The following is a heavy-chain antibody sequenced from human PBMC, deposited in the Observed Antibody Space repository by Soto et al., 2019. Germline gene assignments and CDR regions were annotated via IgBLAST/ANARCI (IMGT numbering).Heavy chain of an antibody. D-gene: IGHD3-10*01. V-gene: IGHV1-69*19. CDR2: ISPMFGAA. Sequence: QVQLVQSGAEMKKPGSSVKVSCQSSGGTFNTYAMNWVRQAPGQGPEWMGDISPMFGAANYAPKVQGRVTITADESTGTSYMQLSSLTSEDTARYFCAREVQVHTPAFVYWGQGTLVTVSS. J-gene: IGHJ4*02. CDR1: GGTFNTYA. CDR3: AREVQVHTPAFVY.